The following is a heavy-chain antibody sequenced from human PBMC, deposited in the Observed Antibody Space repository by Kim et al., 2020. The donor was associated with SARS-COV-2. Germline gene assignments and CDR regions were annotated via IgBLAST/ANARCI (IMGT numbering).Heavy chain of an antibody. V-gene: IGHV1-46*01. J-gene: IGHJ6*02. CDR2: INPSGGTT. CDR3: ARRGSSWYEGLDYAMAV. CDR1: GYIFTSYY. D-gene: IGHD6-13*01. Sequence: ASVKVSCKASGYIFTSYYVHWVRQAPGQRLEWMGRINPSGGTTTYAQKFQGRVAMTRDTSTSTVYMELSSLTSEDTAVYFCARRGSSWYEGLDYAMAVWG.